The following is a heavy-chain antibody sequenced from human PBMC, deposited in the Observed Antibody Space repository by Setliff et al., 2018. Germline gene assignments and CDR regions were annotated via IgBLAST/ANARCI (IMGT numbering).Heavy chain of an antibody. D-gene: IGHD3-10*01. CDR3: ARVPHIWFGDLVTFDDAFDV. V-gene: IGHV4-34*01. Sequence: SETLSLTCTVYGGSFSDHFWSWLRQPPGKGLEWIGEINHSGSTNYNPSLKSRVTISVDASKNQFSLKLTSVTAADTAVYFCARVPHIWFGDLVTFDDAFDVWGQGTMVTVSS. CDR2: INHSGST. CDR1: GGSFSDHF. J-gene: IGHJ3*01.